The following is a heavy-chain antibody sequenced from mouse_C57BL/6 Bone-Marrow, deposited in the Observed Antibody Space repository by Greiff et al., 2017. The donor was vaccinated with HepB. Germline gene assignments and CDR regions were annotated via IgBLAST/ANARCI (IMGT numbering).Heavy chain of an antibody. V-gene: IGHV14-4*01. J-gene: IGHJ3*01. Sequence: VQLQQSGAELVRPGASVKLSCTASGFNIKDDYMHWVKQRPEQGLEWIGWIDPENGDTEYASKFRGKATITADTSSNTAYLQLSSLTSEDTAVYYCTTLQLTPEFAYWGQGTLVTVSA. CDR1: GFNIKDDY. CDR2: IDPENGDT. CDR3: TTLQLTPEFAY. D-gene: IGHD3-2*02.